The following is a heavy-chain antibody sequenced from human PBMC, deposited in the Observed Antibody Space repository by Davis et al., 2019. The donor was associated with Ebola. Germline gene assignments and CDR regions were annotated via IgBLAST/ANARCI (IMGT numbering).Heavy chain of an antibody. V-gene: IGHV7-4-1*02. CDR2: INTNTGNP. Sequence: ASVRVSCKASGYTFTSYAMNWVRQAPGQGLEWMGWINTNTGNPTYAQGFTGRFVFSLDTSVSTAYLQISSLKAEDTAVYYCARLPMITFGGVIVPPVDYWGQGTLVTVSS. CDR3: ARLPMITFGGVIVPPVDY. J-gene: IGHJ4*02. CDR1: GYTFTSYA. D-gene: IGHD3-16*02.